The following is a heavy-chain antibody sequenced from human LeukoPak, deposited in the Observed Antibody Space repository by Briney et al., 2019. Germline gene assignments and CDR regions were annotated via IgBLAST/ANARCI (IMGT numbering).Heavy chain of an antibody. CDR1: GYSFTTYW. CDR2: IYPGDSDT. V-gene: IGHV5-51*01. Sequence: GESLKISCKGSGYSFTTYWIGWVRQMPGKGLEWMGIIYPGDSDTRYSPSFQGQVTISADESISTAYLQWSSLKASDTAIYYCARQQANWFDPWGQGTLVTVSS. CDR3: ARQQANWFDP. J-gene: IGHJ5*02.